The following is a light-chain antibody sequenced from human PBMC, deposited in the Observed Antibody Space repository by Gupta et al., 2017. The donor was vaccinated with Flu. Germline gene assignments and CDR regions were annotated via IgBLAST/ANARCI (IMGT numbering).Light chain of an antibody. CDR1: QSINNW. CDR3: QQHFSYRLT. V-gene: IGKV1-5*03. J-gene: IGKJ4*01. CDR2: KAS. Sequence: DIHMTQSPSTLSASVGDRVTITCRASQSINNWLAWYQQKPGRAPKLLIYKASNLKSGVPSRFSGSESGTEFTLTINSLQPDDCATYYCQQHFSYRLTFGGGTKMQIK.